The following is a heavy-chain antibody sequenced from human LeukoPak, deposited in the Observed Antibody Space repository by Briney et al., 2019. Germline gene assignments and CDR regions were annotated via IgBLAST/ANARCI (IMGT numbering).Heavy chain of an antibody. CDR1: GGSISSSNW. Sequence: SETLSLTCAVSGGSISSSNWWSWVRQPPGKGLEWIGEIYHSGSTNYNPSLKSRVTISVDKSKNQFSLKLSSVTAADTAVYYCASTGGYDFWSGYPLNWFDPWGQGTLVTFSS. CDR2: IYHSGST. J-gene: IGHJ5*02. CDR3: ASTGGYDFWSGYPLNWFDP. V-gene: IGHV4-4*02. D-gene: IGHD3-3*01.